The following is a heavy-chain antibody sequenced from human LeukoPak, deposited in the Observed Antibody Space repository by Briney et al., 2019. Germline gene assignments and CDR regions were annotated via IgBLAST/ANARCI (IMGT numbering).Heavy chain of an antibody. CDR2: ISSSSSYI. D-gene: IGHD6-13*01. J-gene: IGHJ5*02. CDR1: GFTFSSYS. Sequence: GGSLRLSCAASGFTFSSYSMNWVRQAPGKGLEWVSSISSSSSYIHYADSVKGRFTISRDNAKNSLYLQMNSLRAEDTAVYYCAREAFSSSWYFPWGQGTLVTVSS. CDR3: AREAFSSSWYFP. V-gene: IGHV3-21*01.